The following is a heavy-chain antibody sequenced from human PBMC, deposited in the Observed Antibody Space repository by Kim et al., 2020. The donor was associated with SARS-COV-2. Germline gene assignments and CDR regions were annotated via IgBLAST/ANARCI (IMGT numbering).Heavy chain of an antibody. J-gene: IGHJ4*02. D-gene: IGHD3-10*01. V-gene: IGHV3-23*01. CDR3: AKQNYYGSGSYGLGGY. Sequence: SVKGRFTISRDNAKNTLYLQMNSLRAEDTAVYYCAKQNYYGSGSYGLGGYWGQGTLVTVSS.